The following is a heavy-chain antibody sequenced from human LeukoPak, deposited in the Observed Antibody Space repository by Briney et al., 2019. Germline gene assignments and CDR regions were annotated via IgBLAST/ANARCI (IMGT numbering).Heavy chain of an antibody. CDR1: GYTFTSYG. Sequence: GASVKVSCKASGYTFTSYGISWVRQAPGQGLEWMGWISAYNGNTNYAQKLQGRVTMTTDTSTSTAYMELRSLRSDDTAVYYCARDQRIVVVPAAAELDPWGQGTLVTVSS. J-gene: IGHJ5*02. D-gene: IGHD2-2*01. CDR3: ARDQRIVVVPAAAELDP. V-gene: IGHV1-18*01. CDR2: ISAYNGNT.